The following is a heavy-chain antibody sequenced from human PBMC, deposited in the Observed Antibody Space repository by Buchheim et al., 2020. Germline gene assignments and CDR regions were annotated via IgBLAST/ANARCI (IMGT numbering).Heavy chain of an antibody. Sequence: EVQLVQSGAEVKKPGEPLRISCKGSGYSFTSYWISWVRQMPGKGLEWMGRIDPSDSYTNYSTSFQGTVTITADKSISTAYPQWSSLKASDTAMYYCARHALAYSNFHYYYYYGMDVWGQGTT. V-gene: IGHV5-10-1*01. CDR1: GYSFTSYW. CDR2: IDPSDSYT. J-gene: IGHJ6*02. CDR3: ARHALAYSNFHYYYYYGMDV. D-gene: IGHD4-11*01.